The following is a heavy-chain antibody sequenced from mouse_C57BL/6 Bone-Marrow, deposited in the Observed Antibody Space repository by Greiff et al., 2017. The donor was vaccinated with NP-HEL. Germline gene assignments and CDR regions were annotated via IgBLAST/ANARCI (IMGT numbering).Heavy chain of an antibody. D-gene: IGHD1-1*01. V-gene: IGHV2-9-1*01. CDR2: IWTGGGT. J-gene: IGHJ4*01. CDR3: ARFSAVGRATVVDAMDY. Sequence: QVQLKQSGPGLVAPSQSLSITCTVSGFSLTSYAISWVRQPPGKGLEWLGVIWTGGGTNYNSALKSRLSISKDNSKSQVFLKMNSLQTDDTARYYCARFSAVGRATVVDAMDYWGQGTSVTVSS. CDR1: GFSLTSYA.